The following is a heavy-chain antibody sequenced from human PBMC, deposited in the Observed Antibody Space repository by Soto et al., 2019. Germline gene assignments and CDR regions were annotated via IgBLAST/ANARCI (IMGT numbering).Heavy chain of an antibody. CDR2: IYYSGST. J-gene: IGHJ3*01. Sequence: QVQLQESGPGLVKPSETLSLTCTVSGGSISSYYWSWIRQPPGKGLEWIGYIYYSGSTNYNPSLKSRVTISVDTSKNHFPLKLSSVTAADTAVYYCARLDGANWGSLGGAFDLWGQGTMVTVSS. CDR3: ARLDGANWGSLGGAFDL. D-gene: IGHD7-27*01. CDR1: GGSISSYY. V-gene: IGHV4-59*08.